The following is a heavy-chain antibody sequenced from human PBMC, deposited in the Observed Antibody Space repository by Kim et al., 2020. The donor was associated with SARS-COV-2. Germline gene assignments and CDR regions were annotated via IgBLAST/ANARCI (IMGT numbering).Heavy chain of an antibody. Sequence: SETLSLTCTVSRGSISDTSHYWGWVRQPPGKGLEWIGSIFYSGSDYYNASLKSRVTISVDTSKNQFSLKLRSVTAPDTAVYYCVRLFEWSGYVDRWGQGTLVAVSS. V-gene: IGHV4-39*01. CDR2: IFYSGSD. J-gene: IGHJ5*02. D-gene: IGHD3-3*01. CDR3: VRLFEWSGYVDR. CDR1: RGSISDTSHY.